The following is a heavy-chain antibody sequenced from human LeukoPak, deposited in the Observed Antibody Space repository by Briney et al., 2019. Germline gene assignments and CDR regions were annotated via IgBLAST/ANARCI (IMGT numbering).Heavy chain of an antibody. V-gene: IGHV3-30-3*01. CDR2: ISYDGSNK. D-gene: IGHD3-22*01. Sequence: AGGSLRLSCAASGFTSSSYAMHWVRQAPGKGLEWVAVISYDGSNKYYADSVKGRFTISRDNSKNTLYLQMNSLRAEDTAVYYCARGTYYYDSSGYPFIDYWGQGTLVTVSS. CDR3: ARGTYYYDSSGYPFIDY. J-gene: IGHJ4*02. CDR1: GFTSSSYA.